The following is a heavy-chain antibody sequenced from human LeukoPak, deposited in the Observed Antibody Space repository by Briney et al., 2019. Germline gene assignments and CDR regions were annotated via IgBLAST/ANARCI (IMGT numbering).Heavy chain of an antibody. CDR3: ARDGVYSSSPRVHFDY. J-gene: IGHJ4*02. D-gene: IGHD6-6*01. Sequence: PSETLSLTCTVSGGSISSYYWSGLRAPAGKGREWVGRIYTSGSTNYSPSLKTRVTMSVHTSKNQVSLQLSSVTAADTAVYYCARDGVYSSSPRVHFDYWGQGTLVTVSP. V-gene: IGHV4-4*07. CDR1: GGSISSYY. CDR2: IYTSGST.